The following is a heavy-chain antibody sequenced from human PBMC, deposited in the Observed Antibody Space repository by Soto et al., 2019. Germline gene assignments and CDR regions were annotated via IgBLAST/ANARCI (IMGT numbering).Heavy chain of an antibody. CDR1: GYTFTSYA. V-gene: IGHV1-3*05. D-gene: IGHD2-21*02. CDR3: ARSIVVVTALDY. J-gene: IGHJ4*02. Sequence: QVQLVQSGAEEKKPGASVKVSCKASGYTFTSYAMHWVRQAPGQRLEWMGWINAGNGNTKYSQKFQGRVTITRDTSASTAYMELISLRSEDTDVYYCARSIVVVTALDYWVQGTLVTVSS. CDR2: INAGNGNT.